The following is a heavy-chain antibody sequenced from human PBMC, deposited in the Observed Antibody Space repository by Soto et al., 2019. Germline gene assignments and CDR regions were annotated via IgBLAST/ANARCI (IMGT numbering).Heavy chain of an antibody. CDR2: TYYSGYT. CDR1: GASNSDHK. CDR3: AKGTITMTNWFDP. Sequence: SETLSLTCTVSGASNSDHKWHWIRQPPGMGLEWIGYTYYSGYTSYNPSLKSRITISVDTSKNQFSLTLNSVTAADTAVYYCAKGTITMTNWFDPWGQGTLVTVSS. V-gene: IGHV4-59*11. J-gene: IGHJ5*02. D-gene: IGHD3-22*01.